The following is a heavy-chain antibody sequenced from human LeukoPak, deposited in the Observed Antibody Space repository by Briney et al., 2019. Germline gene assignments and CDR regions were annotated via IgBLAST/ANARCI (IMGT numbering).Heavy chain of an antibody. Sequence: GGSLRLSCAASGFTFSRYDMHWVRQSTGKGLEWVSGIGTAGDTYYAGSVKGRFTISRENAKNSLYLQMNSLTAGDTAVYYCAGAGSETQWRAFDFWGQGTLVTVSS. D-gene: IGHD6-19*01. CDR3: AGAGSETQWRAFDF. CDR1: GFTFSRYD. CDR2: IGTAGDT. V-gene: IGHV3-13*01. J-gene: IGHJ4*02.